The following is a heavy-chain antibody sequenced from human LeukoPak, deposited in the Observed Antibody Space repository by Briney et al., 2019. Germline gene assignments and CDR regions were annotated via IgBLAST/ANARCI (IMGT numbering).Heavy chain of an antibody. V-gene: IGHV1-2*02. Sequence: GASVKVSCKASGYTFTDYYMHWVRQAPGQGLEWMGWINPNSGGTNYAQKFQGRVTMTRDTSISTAYMELSSLRFDDTAVYYCARVGNYDSSADYYDYWGQGTLVTVSS. CDR1: GYTFTDYY. D-gene: IGHD3-22*01. CDR2: INPNSGGT. J-gene: IGHJ4*02. CDR3: ARVGNYDSSADYYDY.